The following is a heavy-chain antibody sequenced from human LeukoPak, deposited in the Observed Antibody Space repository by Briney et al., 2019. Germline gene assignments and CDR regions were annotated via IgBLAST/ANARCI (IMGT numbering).Heavy chain of an antibody. CDR2: IYHSGIT. V-gene: IGHV4-4*02. Sequence: KPSETLSLTCAVSGGSISSSNWWTWVRQPPGKGLEWIGQIYHSGITSYNPSLKGRVTISVDKSKNQFSLNLSSVTAADTAVYYCANFDVSGYYGTEWGQGTLVTVSS. CDR1: GGSISSSNW. CDR3: ANFDVSGYYGTE. D-gene: IGHD3-22*01. J-gene: IGHJ4*02.